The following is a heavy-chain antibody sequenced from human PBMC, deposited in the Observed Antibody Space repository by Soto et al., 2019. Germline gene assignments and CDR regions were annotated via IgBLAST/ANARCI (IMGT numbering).Heavy chain of an antibody. CDR2: ISSSSSTI. CDR3: AREIFFFQAEDGIRDTVPVSAFLLNRSSDL. V-gene: IGHV3-48*02. D-gene: IGHD3-3*01. Sequence: GKRLEWVSYISSSSSTIYYADSVKGRFTISRGNAKNSLYLQMNSLRDEDTAVYYCAREIFFFQAEDGIRDTVPVSAFLLNRSSDL. J-gene: IGHJ2*01.